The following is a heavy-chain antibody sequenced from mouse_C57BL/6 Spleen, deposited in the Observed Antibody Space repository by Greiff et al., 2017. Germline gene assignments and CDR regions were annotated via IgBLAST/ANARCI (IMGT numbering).Heavy chain of an antibody. J-gene: IGHJ4*01. CDR3: VRRGNYPFYYAMDY. Sequence: EVHLVESGGGLVQPKGSLKLSCAASGFSFNTYAMNWVRQAPGKGLEWVARIRSESNNYATYYADSVKDRFTISRDDSESMLYLQMNNLKTEDTAMYYCVRRGNYPFYYAMDYWGQGTSVTVSS. CDR2: IRSESNNYAT. D-gene: IGHD2-1*01. V-gene: IGHV10-1*01. CDR1: GFSFNTYA.